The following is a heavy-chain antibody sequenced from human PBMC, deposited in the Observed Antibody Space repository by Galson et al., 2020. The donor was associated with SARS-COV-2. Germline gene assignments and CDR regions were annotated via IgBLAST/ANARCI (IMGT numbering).Heavy chain of an antibody. Sequence: GESLKISCAASGFTFSDHAMHWVRQAPGKGLEWVAQIFFDGSEKYYGDSVRGRFTISRDSSKNTVYLQMNNLRVDDTAVYYCARDGQSSRGLAFDGWGQETLLTVSS. CDR1: GFTFSDHA. V-gene: IGHV3-33*01. CDR3: ARDGQSSRGLAFDG. D-gene: IGHD5-12*01. J-gene: IGHJ4*02. CDR2: IFFDGSEK.